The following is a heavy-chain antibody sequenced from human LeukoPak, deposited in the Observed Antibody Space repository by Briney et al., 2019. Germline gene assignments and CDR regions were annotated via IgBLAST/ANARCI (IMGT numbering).Heavy chain of an antibody. J-gene: IGHJ4*02. Sequence: SETLSLTCTVSVGSISSYYWSWIRQPPGKGREWMGYIYYSGSINYNTSVTSRVNISVDAYKTQSSLKLSSVTAADRAVYYCATGGPNEYGDMGLFDSWGQGTLVTVSS. CDR2: IYYSGSI. V-gene: IGHV4-59*01. CDR3: ATGGPNEYGDMGLFDS. D-gene: IGHD4-17*01. CDR1: VGSISSYY.